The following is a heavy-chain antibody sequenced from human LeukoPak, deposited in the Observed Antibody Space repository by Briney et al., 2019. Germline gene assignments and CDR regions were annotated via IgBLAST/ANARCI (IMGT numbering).Heavy chain of an antibody. Sequence: GASVKVSCKASGYTFTSYDINWVRQATGHGLEWMGWMNPNSGNTGYAQKFQGRVTMTRNTSISTAYMELSSLRSEDTAVYYCARAPYYYDSSGYYSFDYWGQGTLVTVSS. CDR2: MNPNSGNT. J-gene: IGHJ4*02. V-gene: IGHV1-8*01. CDR1: GYTFTSYD. D-gene: IGHD3-22*01. CDR3: ARAPYYYDSSGYYSFDY.